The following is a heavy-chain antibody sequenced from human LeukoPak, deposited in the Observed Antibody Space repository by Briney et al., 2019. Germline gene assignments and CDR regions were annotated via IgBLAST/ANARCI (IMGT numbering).Heavy chain of an antibody. CDR2: INSDGSRV. J-gene: IGHJ6*02. CDR1: GFTFSSYW. CDR3: ARERRYYDILSGYSNYHYYGMDV. D-gene: IGHD3-9*01. Sequence: GGSLRLSCAASGFTFSSYWMHWVRQAPGKGLVWVSLINSDGSRVRYADSVKGRFTISRDNADNMLYLQMSSLRAEDTAVYYCARERRYYDILSGYSNYHYYGMDVWGQGNTVTVSS. V-gene: IGHV3-74*01.